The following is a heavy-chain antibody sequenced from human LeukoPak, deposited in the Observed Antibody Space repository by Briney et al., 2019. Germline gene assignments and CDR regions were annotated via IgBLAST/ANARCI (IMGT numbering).Heavy chain of an antibody. Sequence: ASVKVSCKASGYTFTSYAMHWVRQAPGQRLEWMGWINPNSGGTNYAQKFQGRVTMTRDTSISTAYMELSRLRSDDTAVYYCASPSNWGSGGDYWGQGTLVTVSS. V-gene: IGHV1-2*02. CDR3: ASPSNWGSGGDY. CDR1: GYTFTSYA. D-gene: IGHD7-27*01. CDR2: INPNSGGT. J-gene: IGHJ4*02.